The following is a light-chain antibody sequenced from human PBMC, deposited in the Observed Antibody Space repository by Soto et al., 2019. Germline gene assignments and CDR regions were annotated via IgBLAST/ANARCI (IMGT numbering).Light chain of an antibody. CDR1: SSNIGSNY. Sequence: QSVLTQPPSASGTPGQRVTISCSGSSSNIGSNYVYWYQQLPGTAPKRLIYRNNQRPSGVPDRFSGSKSGTSASLAISGLRSEDEDDYYCAAWDDSLSGVVFGGGTKLTVL. CDR2: RNN. J-gene: IGLJ2*01. V-gene: IGLV1-47*01. CDR3: AAWDDSLSGVV.